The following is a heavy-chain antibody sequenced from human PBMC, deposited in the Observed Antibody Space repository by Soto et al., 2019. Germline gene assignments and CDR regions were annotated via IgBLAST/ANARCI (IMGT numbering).Heavy chain of an antibody. J-gene: IGHJ6*02. CDR1: LGTFSVYA. CDR2: IIPIFGTA. V-gene: IGHV1-69*01. D-gene: IGHD6-6*01. Sequence: SVXVSFKSSLGTFSVYAIGFLLQAAGQGLDCMGGIIPIFGTANYAQKFQGRVTITADASTSTAYMELSSLRSEDTAVYYCARDSKSIEASQGDYYYYGMEVWGQGTTVTVSS. CDR3: ARDSKSIEASQGDYYYYGMEV.